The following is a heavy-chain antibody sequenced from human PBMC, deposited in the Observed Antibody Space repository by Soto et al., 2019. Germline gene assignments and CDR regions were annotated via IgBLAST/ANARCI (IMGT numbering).Heavy chain of an antibody. J-gene: IGHJ4*02. CDR2: IYHSGST. V-gene: IGHV4-30-2*01. Sequence: SETLSLTCTVSGASIDSNAYSWSWIRQPPGKGLEWIGYIYHSGSTYYNPSLKSRVTISVDTSENHFSLKLNSVTAADTAVYYCARSEGLGVTTFDYWGQGTPVTVSS. CDR1: GASIDSNAYS. D-gene: IGHD3-3*01. CDR3: ARSEGLGVTTFDY.